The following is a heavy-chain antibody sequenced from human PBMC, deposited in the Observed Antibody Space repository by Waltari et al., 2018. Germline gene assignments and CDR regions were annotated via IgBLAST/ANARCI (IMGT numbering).Heavy chain of an antibody. D-gene: IGHD3-22*01. CDR1: GFTFSSYS. J-gene: IGHJ3*02. CDR2: ISSSSSYR. V-gene: IGHV3-21*01. Sequence: EVQLVESGGGLVKPGGSLRLSCAASGFTFSSYSMNWVRQAPGRGLEWVSSISSSSSYRYYADSVKGRFTISRDNAKNSLYLQMNSLRAEDTAVYYCARGIITMIVVGDGAFDIWGQGTMVTVSS. CDR3: ARGIITMIVVGDGAFDI.